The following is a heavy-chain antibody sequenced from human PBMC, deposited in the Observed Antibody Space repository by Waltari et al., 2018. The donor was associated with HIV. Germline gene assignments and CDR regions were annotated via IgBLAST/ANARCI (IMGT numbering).Heavy chain of an antibody. J-gene: IGHJ4*02. Sequence: EVQLVESGGGLVKPGGSLRLSCAASGFTFSNAWMSWVRQAPGKGLEWVGRSKSKTDGWTTDYAAPVKGRFTISRDDSKNTLYLQMNSLKTEDTAVYYCTTGGEDWGQGTLVTVSS. CDR1: GFTFSNAW. V-gene: IGHV3-15*01. CDR2: SKSKTDGWTT. D-gene: IGHD3-16*01. CDR3: TTGGED.